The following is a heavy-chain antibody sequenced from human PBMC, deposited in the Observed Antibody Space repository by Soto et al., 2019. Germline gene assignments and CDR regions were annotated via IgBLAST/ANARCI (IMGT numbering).Heavy chain of an antibody. J-gene: IGHJ4*02. D-gene: IGHD6-13*01. CDR1: GGSFSNNY. Sequence: PSETLSLTCAVYGGSFSNNYWSWIRQPPGKGLEWIGEINHSGSSSYNPSLKSRVTISVDTSRNQFSLKLSSVTAADTAVYYCARGREGYSSSWYVDWGQGTLVTVSS. V-gene: IGHV4-34*01. CDR2: INHSGSS. CDR3: ARGREGYSSSWYVD.